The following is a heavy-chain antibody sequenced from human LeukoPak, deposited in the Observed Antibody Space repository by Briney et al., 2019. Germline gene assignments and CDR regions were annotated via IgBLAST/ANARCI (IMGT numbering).Heavy chain of an antibody. CDR2: IYHSGST. Sequence: SETLSLTCTVSGGSISSGDYFWIWIRQPPGKGLEWIGYIYHSGSTYYNPSLKSRVTISVDTSKNQFSLKLSSVTAADTAVYYCARAPGAAIDWGQGTLVTVSS. V-gene: IGHV4-30-2*05. CDR1: GGSISSGDYF. CDR3: ARAPGAAID. J-gene: IGHJ4*02. D-gene: IGHD2-2*01.